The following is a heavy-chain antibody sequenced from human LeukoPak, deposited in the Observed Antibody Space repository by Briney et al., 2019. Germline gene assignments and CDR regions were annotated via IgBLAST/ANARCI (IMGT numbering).Heavy chain of an antibody. Sequence: SETLSLTCTVSGGSISSYYWSWIRQPPGKGLEWIGYIYYSGSTNYNPSLKSRVTISVDTSKNQFSLKLSSVTAADTAVYFCARSGGLWLLTYYFDYWGQGTLVTVSS. CDR3: ARSGGLWLLTYYFDY. J-gene: IGHJ4*02. CDR2: IYYSGST. CDR1: GGSISSYY. V-gene: IGHV4-59*12. D-gene: IGHD3-22*01.